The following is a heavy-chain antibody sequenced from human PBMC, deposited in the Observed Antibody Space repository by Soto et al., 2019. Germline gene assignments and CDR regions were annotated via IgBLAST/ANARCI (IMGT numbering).Heavy chain of an antibody. Sequence: GGPVKVSCKASGYTFTGYYMHWVRQAPGQGLEWMGWINPNSGGTNYAQKFQGRVTMTRDTSISTAYMELSRLRSDDTAVYYCAREAHYSSGWYGRGSYNWFDYWGQGTLVTVSS. J-gene: IGHJ5*01. CDR1: GYTFTGYY. V-gene: IGHV1-2*02. CDR3: AREAHYSSGWYGRGSYNWFDY. CDR2: INPNSGGT. D-gene: IGHD6-19*01.